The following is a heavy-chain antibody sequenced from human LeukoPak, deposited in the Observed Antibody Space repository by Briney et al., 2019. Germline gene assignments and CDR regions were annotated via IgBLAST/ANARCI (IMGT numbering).Heavy chain of an antibody. V-gene: IGHV3-30*01. CDR2: ISYDGSNK. J-gene: IGHJ6*03. CDR1: GFTFSSYA. D-gene: IGHD1-14*01. CDR3: ARVGSTEPAYYYYMDV. Sequence: GGSLRLSCAASGFTFSSYAMHWVRQAPGKGLAWVAVISYDGSNKYYADSVKGRFTISRDNSKNTLYLQMNSLRAEDTAVYYCARVGSTEPAYYYYMDVWGKGTTVTVSS.